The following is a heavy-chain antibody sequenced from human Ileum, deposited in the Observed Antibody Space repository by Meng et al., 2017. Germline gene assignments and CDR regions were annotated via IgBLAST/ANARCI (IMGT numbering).Heavy chain of an antibody. D-gene: IGHD2-15*01. Sequence: SETLSLTCAVSGYSISSGFYGCWIRQSPGKGLGWIGSFYHSGTTSYNPSLMSRPTKSADTSKNQISLKLTAVTAAVTAVSFCATDRSTNWFYFWGQGSLVTVSS. CDR3: ATDRSTNWFYF. CDR2: FYHSGTT. J-gene: IGHJ5*01. V-gene: IGHV4-38-2*02. CDR1: GYSISSGFY.